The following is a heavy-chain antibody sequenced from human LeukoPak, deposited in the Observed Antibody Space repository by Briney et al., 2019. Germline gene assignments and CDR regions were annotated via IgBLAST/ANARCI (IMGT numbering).Heavy chain of an antibody. J-gene: IGHJ3*02. CDR1: GGSISGHY. V-gene: IGHV4-59*11. CDR2: VYYSGKT. Sequence: SETLSLTCAVSGGSISGHYWSWLRQPPGKGLEWVGCVYYSGKTYDSASLRSRVIRSVDTCKHHLSLTLTSVAAADTAVYYCARLLDNDSSGDPDTFDMWGQGTMVTVSS. CDR3: ARLLDNDSSGDPDTFDM. D-gene: IGHD3-22*01.